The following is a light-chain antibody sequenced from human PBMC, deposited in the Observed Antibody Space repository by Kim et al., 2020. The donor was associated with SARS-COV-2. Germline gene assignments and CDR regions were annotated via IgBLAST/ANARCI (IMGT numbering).Light chain of an antibody. CDR2: KIS. CDR3: MQATEFPLT. J-gene: IGKJ4*02. V-gene: IGKV2-24*01. CDR1: QSLVHSDGNTY. Sequence: DIVMTQTPLSSPVTLGQRASICCRSSQSLVHSDGNTYLSWIQQRPGQPQRCLIYKISNRFSGVPDRFSGSGAGTDVTLKIRKVEAQDVKVYYCMQATEFPLTFGGGTKVDIK.